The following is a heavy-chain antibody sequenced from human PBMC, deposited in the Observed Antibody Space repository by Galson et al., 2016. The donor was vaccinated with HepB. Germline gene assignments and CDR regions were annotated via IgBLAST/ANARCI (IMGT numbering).Heavy chain of an antibody. CDR1: ADSVSSNSAA. CDR2: TYYRSKWYN. D-gene: IGHD6-25*01. Sequence: CAISADSVSSNSAAWNWIRQSPSRGLEWLGRTYYRSKWYNDYAESVKSRITINPDTSKNQFSLQLHSVTPDDTAFYYCAGEGASGYALDYWGQGTLVTVSS. V-gene: IGHV6-1*01. J-gene: IGHJ4*02. CDR3: AGEGASGYALDY.